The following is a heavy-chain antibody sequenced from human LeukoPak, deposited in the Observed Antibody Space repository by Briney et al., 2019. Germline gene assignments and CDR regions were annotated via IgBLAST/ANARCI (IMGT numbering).Heavy chain of an antibody. Sequence: GGSLRLSCAASGFTFDNYAMHWVRQAPGKGLEWVSLISWDGGSTYYADSVKGRFTISRDNSKNSLYLQMNSLRAEDTALYYCAKAIRGHSGSYIDYWGQGTLVTVSS. D-gene: IGHD1-26*01. CDR1: GFTFDNYA. CDR2: ISWDGGST. J-gene: IGHJ4*02. CDR3: AKAIRGHSGSYIDY. V-gene: IGHV3-43D*03.